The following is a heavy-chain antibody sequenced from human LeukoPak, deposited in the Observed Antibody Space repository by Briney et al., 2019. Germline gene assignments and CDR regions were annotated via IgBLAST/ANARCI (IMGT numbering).Heavy chain of an antibody. CDR3: ARGPNRYYFDY. Sequence: GSLRLSCAASGFTFTTYAMSWVRLAPGKGLEWTGYIYYSGRTNYNPSLKSRVTISVDTSKNQFSLKLSSVTAADTAVYYCARGPNRYYFDYWGQGTLVTVSS. CDR2: IYYSGRT. V-gene: IGHV4-59*01. D-gene: IGHD2/OR15-2a*01. CDR1: GFTFTTYA. J-gene: IGHJ4*02.